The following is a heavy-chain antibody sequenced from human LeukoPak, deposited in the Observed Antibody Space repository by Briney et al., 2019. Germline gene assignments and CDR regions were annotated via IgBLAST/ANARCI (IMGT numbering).Heavy chain of an antibody. CDR1: GDIVSSNSAA. J-gene: IGHJ6*03. D-gene: IGHD2-8*01. CDR3: ARGTYCTNGVCYPTKYYMDV. V-gene: IGHV6-1*01. CDR2: TYYRSKWYN. Sequence: SQTLSLTCAISGDIVSSNSAAWNWIRQSPSRGLEWLGRTYYRSKWYNDYAVSVKSRITINPDTSKNQFSLKLSSVTAADTAVYYCARGTYCTNGVCYPTKYYMDVWGKGTTVTVSS.